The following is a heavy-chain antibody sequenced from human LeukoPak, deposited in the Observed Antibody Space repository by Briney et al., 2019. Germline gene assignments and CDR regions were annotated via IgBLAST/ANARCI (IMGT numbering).Heavy chain of an antibody. CDR2: INPSGYRA. V-gene: IGHV1-46*01. CDR3: ARLTSTSWYECFDY. Sequence: GASVKVSCKASGDTFVSYALSWVRQAPGQGLEWMGTINPSGYRANFAQKFQGRVTMTSDTSTSTVYMELSSLRSEDTAVYYCARLTSTSWYECFDYWGQGTLVTVSS. J-gene: IGHJ4*02. CDR1: GDTFVSYA. D-gene: IGHD6-13*01.